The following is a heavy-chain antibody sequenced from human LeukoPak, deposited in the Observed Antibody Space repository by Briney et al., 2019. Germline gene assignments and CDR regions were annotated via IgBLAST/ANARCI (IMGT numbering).Heavy chain of an antibody. Sequence: SETLSLTCTVSGASIGSDYWNWIRQPPGKGLEWIGHVYHSGSTNYNPSLKSRVTISVDTSKNQFSLKLSSVTAADTAVYYCARGRPVTGSFYFDYWGQGTLVTVSS. CDR1: GASIGSDY. CDR2: VYHSGST. D-gene: IGHD1-26*01. CDR3: ARGRPVTGSFYFDY. J-gene: IGHJ4*02. V-gene: IGHV4-59*01.